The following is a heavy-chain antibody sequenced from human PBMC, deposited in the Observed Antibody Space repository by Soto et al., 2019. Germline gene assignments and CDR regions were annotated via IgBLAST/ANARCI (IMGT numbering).Heavy chain of an antibody. Sequence: KASETLSLTCVVSGGPVSGEDLYWGWIRHLPGKGLEWIANVYHTGTTYYNPSLKSRVSMSVDTSQNQFSLILASVTAADTAVYYCARALVTDYNSRDYHYYFAMDVWGQGTSVTVSS. V-gene: IGHV4-31*02. CDR1: GGPVSGEDLY. CDR2: VYHTGTT. D-gene: IGHD3-22*01. CDR3: ARALVTDYNSRDYHYYFAMDV. J-gene: IGHJ6*02.